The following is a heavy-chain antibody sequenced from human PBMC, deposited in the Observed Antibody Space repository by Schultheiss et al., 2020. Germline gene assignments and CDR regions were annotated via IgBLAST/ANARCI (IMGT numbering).Heavy chain of an antibody. J-gene: IGHJ4*02. Sequence: GGSLRLSCAASGFTFSSYGMHWVRQAPGKGLEWVAVISYDGSNKYYADSVKGRFTISRDNSKNTLYLQMNSLRAEDTAVYYCARYSSSWYSFFDYWGQGTLVTVSS. CDR1: GFTFSSYG. D-gene: IGHD6-13*01. CDR3: ARYSSSWYSFFDY. V-gene: IGHV3-30*03. CDR2: ISYDGSNK.